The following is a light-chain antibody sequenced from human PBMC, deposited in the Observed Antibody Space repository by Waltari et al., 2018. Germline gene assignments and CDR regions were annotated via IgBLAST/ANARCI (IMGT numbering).Light chain of an antibody. CDR1: QSISSY. V-gene: IGKV1-5*03. Sequence: DIQMTQSPSTLSASVGVRVTITCRASQSISSYLAWYQQKPGKAPKLLISKASTLGSGVPARFSGSGSGTEFTLTISSLQPDDFATYYCQQYNRYSTFGQGTKVEIK. CDR3: QQYNRYST. CDR2: KAS. J-gene: IGKJ1*01.